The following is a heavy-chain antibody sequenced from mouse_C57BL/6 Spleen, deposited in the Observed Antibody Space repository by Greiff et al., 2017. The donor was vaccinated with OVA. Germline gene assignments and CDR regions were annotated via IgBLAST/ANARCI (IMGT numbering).Heavy chain of an antibody. CDR3: ATYDYDTFAY. CDR1: GYTFTSYW. J-gene: IGHJ3*01. D-gene: IGHD2-4*01. CDR2: IYPSDSET. Sequence: QVQLQQSGAELVRPGSSVKLSCKASGYTFTSYWMDWVKQRPGQGLEWIGNIYPSDSETHYNQKFKDKATLTVDKSSSTAYMQLSSLTSEDSAVYYCATYDYDTFAYWGQGTLVTVSA. V-gene: IGHV1-61*01.